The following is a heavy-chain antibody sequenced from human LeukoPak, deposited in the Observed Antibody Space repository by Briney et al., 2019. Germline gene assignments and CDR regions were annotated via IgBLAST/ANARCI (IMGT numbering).Heavy chain of an antibody. CDR2: IYYSGST. CDR1: GGSISSYY. Sequence: ASETLSLTCTVSGGSISSYYWSWIRQPPGKGLEWIGYIYYSGSTNYNPSLKSRVTISVDTSKNQFSLKLSSVTAADTAVYYCARAGYCSSTSCLFDYWGQGTLVTVSS. V-gene: IGHV4-59*01. J-gene: IGHJ4*02. D-gene: IGHD2-2*01. CDR3: ARAGYCSSTSCLFDY.